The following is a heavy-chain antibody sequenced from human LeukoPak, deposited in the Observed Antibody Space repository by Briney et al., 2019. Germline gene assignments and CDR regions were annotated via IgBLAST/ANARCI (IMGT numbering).Heavy chain of an antibody. CDR2: INSDGSST. CDR3: ARDRPTVDDAFDI. CDR1: GFTFGSYW. D-gene: IGHD4-23*01. Sequence: GGSLRLSCAASGFTFGSYWMHWVRQAPGKGLVWVSRINSDGSSTSYADSVKGRFTISRDNAKNTLYLQMNSLRAEDTAVYYCARDRPTVDDAFDIWGQGTMVTVSS. J-gene: IGHJ3*02. V-gene: IGHV3-74*01.